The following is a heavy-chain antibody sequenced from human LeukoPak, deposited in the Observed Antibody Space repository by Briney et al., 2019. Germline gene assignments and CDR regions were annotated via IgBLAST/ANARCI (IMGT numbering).Heavy chain of an antibody. CDR3: ARLPLVGATTSVFDY. J-gene: IGHJ4*02. V-gene: IGHV4-34*01. D-gene: IGHD1-26*01. CDR1: GGSFSGYY. Sequence: SETLSLTCAVYGGSFSGYYWSWIRQPPGKGLEWIGEINHSGSTNYNPSLKSRVTTSVDTSKNQFSLKLSSVTAADTAVYYCARLPLVGATTSVFDYWGQGTLVTVSS. CDR2: INHSGST.